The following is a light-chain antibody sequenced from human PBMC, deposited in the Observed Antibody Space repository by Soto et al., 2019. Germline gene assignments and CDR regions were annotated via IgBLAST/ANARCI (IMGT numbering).Light chain of an antibody. V-gene: IGLV2-8*01. J-gene: IGLJ1*01. Sequence: QSALTQPPSASGSPGQSVTISCTGTSSDVGGYNFVSWYQQHPGKAPKLIIFEVSKRPSGVPDRFSGSKSGNTASLTVSGLQPEDEADYYCSSYAGSDNGDVFGTGTKVTVL. CDR2: EVS. CDR1: SSDVGGYNF. CDR3: SSYAGSDNGDV.